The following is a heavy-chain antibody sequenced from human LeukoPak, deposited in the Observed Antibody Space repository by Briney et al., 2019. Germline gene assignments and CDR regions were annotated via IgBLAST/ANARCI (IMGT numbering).Heavy chain of an antibody. D-gene: IGHD4-17*01. CDR3: ARGGDYGVKIDY. J-gene: IGHJ4*02. CDR2: SASGGNT. CDR1: GFTVSGNY. Sequence: GGSLRLSCAVSGFTVSGNYMSWVRQAPGKGLEWVSGVSASGGNTYYADSVKGRVSISRDQSKNTLYLQMNSLRAEDTAVYYCARGGDYGVKIDYWGQGTLVTVSS. V-gene: IGHV3-53*01.